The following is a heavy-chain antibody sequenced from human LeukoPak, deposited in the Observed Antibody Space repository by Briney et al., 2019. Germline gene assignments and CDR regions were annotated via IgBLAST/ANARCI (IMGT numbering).Heavy chain of an antibody. J-gene: IGHJ3*02. CDR3: VRGGIASAFDI. Sequence: PGGSLRLSCVVSQFTFSRYWMSWVRQAPGKGLVWVSRIISNENSATYADSVKGRFTISRDNAKNTLYLQMNSLRAEDTAVYYCVRGGIASAFDIWGQGTMVTVSS. CDR2: IISNENSA. CDR1: QFTFSRYW. V-gene: IGHV3-74*01. D-gene: IGHD6-13*01.